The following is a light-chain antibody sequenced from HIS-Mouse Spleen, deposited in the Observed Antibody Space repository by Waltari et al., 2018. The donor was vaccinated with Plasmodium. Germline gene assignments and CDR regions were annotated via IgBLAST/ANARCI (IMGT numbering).Light chain of an antibody. Sequence: SYELTQPPSVSVSPGQTARITCSGDALPKNYTYWYQQKSGQAPVLVIYEDSKRPSGTPERFSGSSSGTMATLTISGAQVEDEADYYCYSTDSSGNHSVFGSGTKVTVL. CDR2: EDS. V-gene: IGLV3-10*01. J-gene: IGLJ6*01. CDR3: YSTDSSGNHSV. CDR1: ALPKNY.